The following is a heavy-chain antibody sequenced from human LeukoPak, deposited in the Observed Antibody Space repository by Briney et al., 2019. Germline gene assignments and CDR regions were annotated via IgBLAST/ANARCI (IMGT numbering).Heavy chain of an antibody. Sequence: GGSLRLSCAASGLAISSYSMNWVRQAPGKGLQWVSYISSSSSTIYYADSVKGRFTISRDNAKNSLYLQMNSLRAEDTAVYYCARGSGYEINNWFDPWGQGTLVTVSS. CDR1: GLAISSYS. CDR2: ISSSSSTI. D-gene: IGHD5-12*01. J-gene: IGHJ5*02. CDR3: ARGSGYEINNWFDP. V-gene: IGHV3-48*01.